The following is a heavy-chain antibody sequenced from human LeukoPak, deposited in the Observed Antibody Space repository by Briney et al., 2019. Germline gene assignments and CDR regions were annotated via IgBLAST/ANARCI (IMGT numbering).Heavy chain of an antibody. Sequence: PGGPLRLSCAASGFTFSSYGMHWVRQAPGKGLEWVAVIWYDGSNKYYADSVKGRFTISRDNSKNTLYLQMNSLRAEDTAVYYCARALPRTPGYYYGMDVWGKGTTVTVSS. CDR3: ARALPRTPGYYYGMDV. CDR1: GFTFSSYG. V-gene: IGHV3-33*01. J-gene: IGHJ6*04. D-gene: IGHD4-23*01. CDR2: IWYDGSNK.